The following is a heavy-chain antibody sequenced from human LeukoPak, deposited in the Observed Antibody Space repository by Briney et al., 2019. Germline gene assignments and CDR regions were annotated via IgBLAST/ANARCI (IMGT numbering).Heavy chain of an antibody. CDR3: ARGVRQLWSPRFDY. Sequence: PSETLSLTCAVYGGSFSGYYWSWIRQPPGKGLEWIGEINHSGSTNYNPSLKSRVTISVDTSENQFSLKLSSVTAADTAVYYCARGVRQLWSPRFDYWGQGTLVTVSS. D-gene: IGHD5-18*01. V-gene: IGHV4-34*01. CDR1: GGSFSGYY. J-gene: IGHJ4*02. CDR2: INHSGST.